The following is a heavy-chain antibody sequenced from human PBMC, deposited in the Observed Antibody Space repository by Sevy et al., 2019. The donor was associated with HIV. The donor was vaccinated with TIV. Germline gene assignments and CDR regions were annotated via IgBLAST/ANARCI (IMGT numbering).Heavy chain of an antibody. Sequence: ASVKVSCKASGYTFTNYHITWVRQAPGQGLEWMGWITPNNGNTNYSRRLQGRGTMTTDTSTATAYMELRNLRSDDTAVYFCARAPSGSQGPGQYFHHWGQGTLVTVSS. CDR3: ARAPSGSQGPGQYFHH. CDR1: GYTFTNYH. J-gene: IGHJ1*01. CDR2: ITPNNGNT. V-gene: IGHV1-18*01. D-gene: IGHD1-26*01.